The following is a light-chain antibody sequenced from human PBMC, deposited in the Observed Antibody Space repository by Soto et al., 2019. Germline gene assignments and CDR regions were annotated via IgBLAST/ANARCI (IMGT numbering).Light chain of an antibody. Sequence: QTVVTQEPSLTVSPGGTVTLTCGSSTGAVTSGHYPHWFQQKPGQAPRTLIYDTSIKHSWTPARFPGSLLGGKAALTLSGAQPEDEADYYCLVIYTGVGEVFGTGTKLTVL. CDR1: TGAVTSGHY. CDR2: DTS. V-gene: IGLV7-46*01. CDR3: LVIYTGVGEV. J-gene: IGLJ1*01.